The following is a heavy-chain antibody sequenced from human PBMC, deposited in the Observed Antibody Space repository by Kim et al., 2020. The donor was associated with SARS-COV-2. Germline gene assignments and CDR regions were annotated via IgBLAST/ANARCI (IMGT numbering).Heavy chain of an antibody. CDR1: GVSLNSNGVG. CDR3: AHKGRVAAPGEVLFDY. Sequence: SGPTLVNPTQTLTLTCTFSGVSLNSNGVGVGWLRQPPGKALEWLALIYWDDDKRHSASLKRRLTITKDTSKNQVVLTMTNMDPVDTATYYCAHKGRVAAPGEVLFDYGGRGALVDVS. J-gene: IGHJ4*02. V-gene: IGHV2-5*02. CDR2: IYWDDDK. D-gene: IGHD6-13*01.